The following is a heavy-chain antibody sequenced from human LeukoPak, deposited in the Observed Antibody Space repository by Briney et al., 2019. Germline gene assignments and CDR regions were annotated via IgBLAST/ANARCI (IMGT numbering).Heavy chain of an antibody. CDR2: ISSSGSTI. J-gene: IGHJ6*03. CDR1: GFTFSSYE. D-gene: IGHD5-18*01. Sequence: GGSLRLSCAASGFTFSSYEMNWVRQAPGKGLEWVSYISSSGSTIYYADSVKGRFTISRDNAKNSLYLQMNSLRAEDTAVYYCARVGYSYGSSAMDVWGKGTTVTVSS. V-gene: IGHV3-48*03. CDR3: ARVGYSYGSSAMDV.